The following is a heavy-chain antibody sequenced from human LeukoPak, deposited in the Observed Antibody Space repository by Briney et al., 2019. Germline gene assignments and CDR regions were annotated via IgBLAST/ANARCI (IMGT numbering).Heavy chain of an antibody. CDR3: ARGCSGGSCYPSSRYYYCYYMDV. D-gene: IGHD2-15*01. J-gene: IGHJ6*03. Sequence: KPSETLSLTCTVSGGSISSYYWSWIRQPPGKGLEWIGYIYYSGSTNYNPSLKSRVTISVDTSKNQFSLKLSSVTAADTAVYYCARGCSGGSCYPSSRYYYCYYMDVWGKGTTVTVSS. V-gene: IGHV4-59*01. CDR2: IYYSGST. CDR1: GGSISSYY.